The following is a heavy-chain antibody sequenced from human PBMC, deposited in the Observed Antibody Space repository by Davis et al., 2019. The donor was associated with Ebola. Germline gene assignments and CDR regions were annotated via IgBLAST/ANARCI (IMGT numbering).Heavy chain of an antibody. CDR1: GGSFSGYY. Sequence: MPGGSLRLSCAVYGGSFSGYYWSWIRQPPGKGLEWIGEINHSGSTNYNPSLKSRVTISVDKSKNQFSLKLSSVTAADTAVYYCARAAARPYYYYGMDVWGQGTTVTVSS. D-gene: IGHD6-6*01. J-gene: IGHJ6*02. V-gene: IGHV4-34*01. CDR3: ARAAARPYYYYGMDV. CDR2: INHSGST.